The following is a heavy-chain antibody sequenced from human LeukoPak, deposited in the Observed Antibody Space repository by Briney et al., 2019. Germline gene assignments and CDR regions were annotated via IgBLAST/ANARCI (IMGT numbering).Heavy chain of an antibody. CDR2: IYYSGST. CDR1: GGSISSGDDY. D-gene: IGHD3-22*01. Sequence: ESSQTLSLTCTVSGGSISSGDDYWSWIRQPPGKGLEWIGYIYYSGSTYYNPSLKSRVTISVDTSKNQFSLKLSSVTAADTAVYYCASLDSSGYYFLDYWGQGTLVTVSS. J-gene: IGHJ4*02. CDR3: ASLDSSGYYFLDY. V-gene: IGHV4-30-4*08.